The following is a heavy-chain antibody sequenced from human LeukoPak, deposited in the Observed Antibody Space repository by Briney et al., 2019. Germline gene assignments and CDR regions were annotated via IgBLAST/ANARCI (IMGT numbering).Heavy chain of an antibody. D-gene: IGHD6-19*01. CDR1: GYTFTSYG. Sequence: ASVKVSCKASGYTFTSYGISWVRQAPGQGLEWMGIINPSGGSTSYAQKFQGRVTMTRDTSTSTVYMELSSLRSEDTAVYYCASIAVAGTQGYWGQGTLVTVSS. CDR2: INPSGGST. CDR3: ASIAVAGTQGY. J-gene: IGHJ4*02. V-gene: IGHV1-46*01.